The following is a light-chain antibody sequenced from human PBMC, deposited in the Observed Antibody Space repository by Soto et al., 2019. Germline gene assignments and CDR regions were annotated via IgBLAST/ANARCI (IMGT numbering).Light chain of an antibody. CDR3: QQRSNWPLT. CDR1: QSVSSY. V-gene: IGKV3-11*01. J-gene: IGKJ3*01. Sequence: EIVLTQSPATLSLSPGERATLSCRASQSVSSYLAWYQQKPGQAPRLLIYDASNRATGIPARFSGSGSGTYVTLPVSSLEPEDFAVYYCQQRSNWPLTFGPGTKVDIK. CDR2: DAS.